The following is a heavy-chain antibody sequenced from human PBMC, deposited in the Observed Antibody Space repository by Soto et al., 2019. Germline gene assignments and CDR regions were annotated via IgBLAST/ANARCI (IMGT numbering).Heavy chain of an antibody. CDR1: GGSINSSSYF. Sequence: SETLSLTCSVSGGSINSSSYFWGWVRQPPGKGLEWIGSIYYSGSTYYNPSLRSRVTISVDTSKNQFFLKLSSVTAADTAVFYCARHYSSGSRNWFDPWGQGTLVTVSS. V-gene: IGHV4-39*01. CDR2: IYYSGST. J-gene: IGHJ5*02. CDR3: ARHYSSGSRNWFDP. D-gene: IGHD6-19*01.